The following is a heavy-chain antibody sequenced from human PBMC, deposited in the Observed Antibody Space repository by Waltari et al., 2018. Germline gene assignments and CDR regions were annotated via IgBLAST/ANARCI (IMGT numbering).Heavy chain of an antibody. J-gene: IGHJ4*02. Sequence: QLQLQESGPGLLRPSETLSLTCTAAAGSISSTTDSWGWIRQPPGKGLEWIGSIHHTGSIYYNPSLKTRVTISADTSRQHLSLKLRSVTAADTALYYCARGAITGTPWEVCLIDYWGQGTLVTVSS. V-gene: IGHV4-39*02. CDR1: AGSISSTTDS. CDR2: IHHTGSI. CDR3: ARGAITGTPWEVCLIDY. D-gene: IGHD1-20*01.